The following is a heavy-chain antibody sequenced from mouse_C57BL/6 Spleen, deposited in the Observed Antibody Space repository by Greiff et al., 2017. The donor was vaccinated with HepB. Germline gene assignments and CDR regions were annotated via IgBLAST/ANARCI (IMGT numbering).Heavy chain of an antibody. J-gene: IGHJ1*03. D-gene: IGHD1-1*01. CDR1: GFTFSSYT. Sequence: EVKLMESGGGLVKPGGSLKLSCAASGFTFSSYTMSWVRQTPEKRLEWVATISGGGGNTYYPDSVKGRFTISRDNAKNTLYLQMSSLRSEDTALYYCASYYGNPHWYFDVWGTGTTVTVSS. CDR2: ISGGGGNT. V-gene: IGHV5-9*01. CDR3: ASYYGNPHWYFDV.